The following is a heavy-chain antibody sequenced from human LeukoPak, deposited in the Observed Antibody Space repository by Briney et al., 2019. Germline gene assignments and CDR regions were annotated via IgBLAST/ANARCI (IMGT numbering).Heavy chain of an antibody. CDR2: AIPIFGTT. CDR3: AREGYYGSGSSDYYGMDV. CDR1: GGTFSSYG. D-gene: IGHD3-10*01. V-gene: IGHV1-69*01. J-gene: IGHJ6*02. Sequence: ASVKVSCKASGGTFSSYGISWVRQAPGQGLEWMGGAIPIFGTTNYAQKFQGRVTITADESTSTAYMELSSLRSEDTAVYYCAREGYYGSGSSDYYGMDVWGQGTTVTVSS.